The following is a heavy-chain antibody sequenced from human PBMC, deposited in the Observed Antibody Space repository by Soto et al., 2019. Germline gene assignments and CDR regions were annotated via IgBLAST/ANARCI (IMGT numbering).Heavy chain of an antibody. V-gene: IGHV1-69*01. CDR3: ARGGAGYNYDCVY. J-gene: IGHJ4*02. Sequence: QVQLVQSGAEVKKPGSSVKVSCKASGGSFTRHAISWVRQAPGHGLEWMGGIVPIIGVENYAQNLQDRLTIIADEATSTAYMELTSLKSEDTAIYYCARGGAGYNYDCVYWGQGTLDTVSS. D-gene: IGHD5-12*01. CDR1: GGSFTRHA. CDR2: IVPIIGVE.